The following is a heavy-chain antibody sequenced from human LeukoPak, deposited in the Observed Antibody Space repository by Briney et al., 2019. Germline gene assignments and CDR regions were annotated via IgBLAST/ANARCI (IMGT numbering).Heavy chain of an antibody. Sequence: GGSLRLSCAASGFTFSSYAMHWVRQAPGKGLEWVAVISYDGSNKYYADSVKGRFTISRDSSKNTLYLQMNSLRAEDTAVYYCARGGDGYDYWGQGTLVTVSS. CDR2: ISYDGSNK. CDR1: GFTFSSYA. J-gene: IGHJ4*02. D-gene: IGHD5-24*01. CDR3: ARGGDGYDY. V-gene: IGHV3-30-3*01.